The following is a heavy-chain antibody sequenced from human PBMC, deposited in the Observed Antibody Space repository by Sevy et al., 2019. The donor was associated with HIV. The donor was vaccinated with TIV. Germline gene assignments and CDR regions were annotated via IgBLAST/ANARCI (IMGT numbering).Heavy chain of an antibody. CDR3: ARVNQLLCSVLGAFDI. J-gene: IGHJ3*02. CDR2: IIPIFGTA. D-gene: IGHD2-2*01. Sequence: ASVKVSCKASGGTFSSYAISWVRQAPGQGLEWMGGIIPIFGTANYAQKFQGRVTITADESTSTAYMELSSLRSEDTAVYYCARVNQLLCSVLGAFDIWGQGTMVTVSS. V-gene: IGHV1-69*13. CDR1: GGTFSSYA.